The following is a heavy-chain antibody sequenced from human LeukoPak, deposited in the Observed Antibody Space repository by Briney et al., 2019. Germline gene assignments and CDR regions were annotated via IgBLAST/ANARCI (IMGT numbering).Heavy chain of an antibody. Sequence: ASVKVSCKVSGYTLTELSMHWVRQAPGKGLEWMGGFDPEDGETIYAQKFQGRVTMTEDTSTDTAYMELSSLRSEDTAVYYCATSPSNMVWGSSFFQHWGQGTLVTVSS. V-gene: IGHV1-24*01. CDR3: ATSPSNMVWGSSFFQH. CDR1: GYTLTELS. J-gene: IGHJ1*01. CDR2: FDPEDGET. D-gene: IGHD3-10*01.